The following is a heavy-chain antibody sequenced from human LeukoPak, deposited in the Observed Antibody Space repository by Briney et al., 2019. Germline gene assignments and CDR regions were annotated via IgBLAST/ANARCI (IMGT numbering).Heavy chain of an antibody. CDR1: GYTFISYG. V-gene: IGHV1-18*01. Sequence: ASVKVSCKASGYTFISYGISWVRQAPGQGLEWMGWISPYNGNTNDAQKLQGRVTMTTDTSTSTAYMELRSLRSDDTAVYYCVTLKGRGAFDIWGQGTMVTVSS. J-gene: IGHJ3*02. CDR2: ISPYNGNT. CDR3: VTLKGRGAFDI.